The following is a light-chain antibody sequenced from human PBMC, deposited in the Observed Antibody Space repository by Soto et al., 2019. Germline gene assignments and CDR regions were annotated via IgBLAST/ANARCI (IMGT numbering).Light chain of an antibody. CDR2: GAS. CDR1: QIITSNQ. V-gene: IGKV3-20*01. J-gene: IGKJ2*01. Sequence: DIVLTQSPGTLSFSPGDRATLSCRASQIITSNQLAWYQHRPGQAPRLLIYGASSRAAGIPDRFTGSGSGTDFTLTIKRLEPEDFAVYYCQQYGTSPYTCGQGARLDFK. CDR3: QQYGTSPYT.